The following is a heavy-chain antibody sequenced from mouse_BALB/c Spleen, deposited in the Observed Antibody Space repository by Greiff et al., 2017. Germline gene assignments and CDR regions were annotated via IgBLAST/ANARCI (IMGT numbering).Heavy chain of an antibody. J-gene: IGHJ3*01. CDR3: AKIHGYWPFAY. Sequence: EVKLQESGPGLVKPSQSLSLTCTVTGYSITSDYAWNWIRQFPGNKLEWMGYISYSGSTSYNPSLKSRISITRDTSKNQFFLQLNSVTTEDTATYYCAKIHGYWPFAYWGQGTLVTVSA. D-gene: IGHD2-3*01. V-gene: IGHV3-2*02. CDR1: GYSITSDYA. CDR2: ISYSGST.